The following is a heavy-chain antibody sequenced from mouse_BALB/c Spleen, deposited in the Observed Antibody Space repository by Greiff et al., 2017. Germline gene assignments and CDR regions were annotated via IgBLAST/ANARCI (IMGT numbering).Heavy chain of an antibody. CDR3: ARAPSYYGSSYYFDY. Sequence: EVKLMESGPSLVKPSQTLSLTCSVTGDSITSGYWNWIRKFPGNKLEYMGYISYSGSTYYNPSLKSRISITRDTSKNQYYLQLNSVTTEDTATYYCARAPSYYGSSYYFDYWGQGTTLTVSS. CDR2: ISYSGST. CDR1: GDSITSGY. J-gene: IGHJ2*01. V-gene: IGHV3-8*02. D-gene: IGHD1-1*01.